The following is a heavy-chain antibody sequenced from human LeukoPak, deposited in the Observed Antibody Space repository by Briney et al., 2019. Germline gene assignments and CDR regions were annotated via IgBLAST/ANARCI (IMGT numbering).Heavy chain of an antibody. CDR2: INDSGRT. CDR1: GGSSSNYY. CDR3: ARRWNYGRNYYIDV. D-gene: IGHD1-7*01. J-gene: IGHJ6*03. Sequence: SETLSFTCAVYGGSSSNYYWSWIRQTPGKGMEWIGEINDSGRTNYNPSLMSRVTVSVDTSKNQFSLRLTSVTATDTAVYYCARRWNYGRNYYIDVWGKRAEVSVSS. V-gene: IGHV4-34*01.